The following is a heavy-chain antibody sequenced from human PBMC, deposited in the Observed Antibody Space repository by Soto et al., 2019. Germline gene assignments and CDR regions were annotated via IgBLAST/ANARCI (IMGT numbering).Heavy chain of an antibody. J-gene: IGHJ6*02. CDR1: GGTFSSYA. Sequence: QVQLVQSGAEVKKPGSSVKVSCKASGGTFSSYAISWVRQAPGQGLEWMGGVIPIFGTANYAQKFQGRVTITADESTSTAYMELSSLRSEDTAVYYCAREGGFGLYFYYYGMDVWGQGSTVTVSS. CDR2: VIPIFGTA. V-gene: IGHV1-69*01. D-gene: IGHD3-10*01. CDR3: AREGGFGLYFYYYGMDV.